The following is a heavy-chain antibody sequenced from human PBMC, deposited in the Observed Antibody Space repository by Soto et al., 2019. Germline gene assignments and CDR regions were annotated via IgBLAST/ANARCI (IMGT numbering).Heavy chain of an antibody. Sequence: PSETLSLTCTVSGGSISSLYWAWIRQPAGKGLEWIGRIFPSGDSNYNPSLPSRVSMSLDTSKNEFSLTMSSVTAADTAVYYCARASRCKSEYECFAWLDFWGQGIRVTVSS. CDR1: GGSISSLY. D-gene: IGHD6-6*01. V-gene: IGHV4-4*07. CDR3: ARASRCKSEYECFAWLDF. CDR2: IFPSGDS. J-gene: IGHJ4*02.